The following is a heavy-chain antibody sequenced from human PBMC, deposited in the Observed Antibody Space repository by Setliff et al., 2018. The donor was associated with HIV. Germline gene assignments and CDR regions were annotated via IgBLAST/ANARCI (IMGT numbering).Heavy chain of an antibody. J-gene: IGHJ3*02. D-gene: IGHD6-19*01. V-gene: IGHV4-39*07. Sequence: ASETLSLTCTVSGGSISSDSYYWGWIRQPPGKGLEWIGSIYYSESTYYNPSLKSRVTISVDTSKNQFSLKLSSVTAADTAVYFCARDNSVGSGWRLDAFDIWGQGTKVTVSS. CDR1: GGSISSDSYY. CDR3: ARDNSVGSGWRLDAFDI. CDR2: IYYSEST.